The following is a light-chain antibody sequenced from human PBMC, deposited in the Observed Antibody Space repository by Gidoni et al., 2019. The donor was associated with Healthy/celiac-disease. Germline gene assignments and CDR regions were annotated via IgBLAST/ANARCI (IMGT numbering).Light chain of an antibody. CDR2: DAS. CDR1: QSVPTY. CDR3: QQRSNWPPYIT. J-gene: IGKJ5*01. V-gene: IGKV3-11*01. Sequence: EIVLTQSPATLSLSPGERATLSCRASQSVPTYLAWYQQKPGQAPRLLIYDASHRAAGIPARVSGSGSGTDFTLTISSLEPEDFAVYYCQQRSNWPPYITFGQGTRLEIK.